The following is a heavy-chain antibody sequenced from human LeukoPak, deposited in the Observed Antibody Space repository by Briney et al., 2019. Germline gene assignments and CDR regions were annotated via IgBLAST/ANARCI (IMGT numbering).Heavy chain of an antibody. Sequence: SETLSLTCTVSGGSISGGSYYWSWIRQPAGKGLEWIGRIYTSGSTNYTPYLKSRVTISVDTSKNQFSLKLSSVTAADTAVYYCARRGGVVLDYWGQGTLVTVSS. CDR2: IYTSGST. J-gene: IGHJ4*02. CDR1: GGSISGGSYY. V-gene: IGHV4-61*02. D-gene: IGHD3-3*01. CDR3: ARRGGVVLDY.